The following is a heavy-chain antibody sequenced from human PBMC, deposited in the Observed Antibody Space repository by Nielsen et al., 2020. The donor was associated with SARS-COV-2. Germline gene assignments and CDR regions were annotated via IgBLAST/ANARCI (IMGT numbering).Heavy chain of an antibody. J-gene: IGHJ6*02. D-gene: IGHD6-19*01. V-gene: IGHV4-34*01. CDR3: ARFTGSTYSSGWYNYYYGMDV. CDR1: GGSFSGYY. Sequence: SETLSLTCAVYGGSFSGYYWSWIRQPPGKGLEWIGEINHSGSTNYNPSLKSRVTISVDTSKNQFSLKLSSVTAADTAVYYCARFTGSTYSSGWYNYYYGMDVWGQGTTVTVSS. CDR2: INHSGST.